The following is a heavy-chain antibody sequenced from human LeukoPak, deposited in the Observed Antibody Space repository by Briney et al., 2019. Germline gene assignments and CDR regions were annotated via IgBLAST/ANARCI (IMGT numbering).Heavy chain of an antibody. J-gene: IGHJ4*02. D-gene: IGHD5-12*01. CDR3: ARRRNGWWLPAGVGY. CDR1: GYSISSGYY. V-gene: IGHV4-38-2*02. CDR2: IYHSGST. Sequence: PSETLSLTCTVSGYSISSGYYWGWIRQPPGKGLEWIGSIYHSGSTYYNPSLKSRVTISVDTSKNQFSLKLSSVTAADTAVYYCARRRNGWWLPAGVGYWGQGTLVTVSS.